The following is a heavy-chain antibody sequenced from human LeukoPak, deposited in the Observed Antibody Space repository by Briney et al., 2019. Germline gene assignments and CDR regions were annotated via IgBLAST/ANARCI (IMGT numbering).Heavy chain of an antibody. Sequence: GASVKVSCKASGGTFSSYAISWVRQAPGQGLEWMGWMNPNSGNTGYAQKFQGRVTITRNTSISTAYMELSSLRSEDTAVYYCAVVGDTTGSDYWGQGTLVTVSS. J-gene: IGHJ4*02. D-gene: IGHD1-26*01. CDR2: MNPNSGNT. CDR3: AVVGDTTGSDY. V-gene: IGHV1-8*03. CDR1: GGTFSSYA.